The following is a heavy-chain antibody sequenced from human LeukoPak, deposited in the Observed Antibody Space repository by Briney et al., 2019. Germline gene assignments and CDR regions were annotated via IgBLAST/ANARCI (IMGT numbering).Heavy chain of an antibody. CDR3: ARVEGYCSGGSCHGY. J-gene: IGHJ4*02. CDR2: INPNSGGT. CDR1: GYTFTGYY. V-gene: IGHV1-2*06. D-gene: IGHD2-15*01. Sequence: ASVKVSCKASGYTFTGYYMHWVRQAPGQGLEWMGRINPNSGGTNYAQKFQGRVTMTRDTSISTAYMELSRLRSDDTAVYYCARVEGYCSGGSCHGYWSQGTLVTVSS.